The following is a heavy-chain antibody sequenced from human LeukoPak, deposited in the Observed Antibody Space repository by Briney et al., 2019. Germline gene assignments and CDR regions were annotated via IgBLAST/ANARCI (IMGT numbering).Heavy chain of an antibody. D-gene: IGHD6-25*01. Sequence: SETLSLTCTVSGGSISSGSYYWSWIRQPAGKGLEWIGRIYASGTINYNPSLKSRVSISMDTSKNQFSLKLTSVTAADTAVYYCARGSGYINFDYWGQGTLVTVSS. CDR3: ARGSGYINFDY. CDR2: IYASGTI. V-gene: IGHV4-61*02. J-gene: IGHJ4*02. CDR1: GGSISSGSYY.